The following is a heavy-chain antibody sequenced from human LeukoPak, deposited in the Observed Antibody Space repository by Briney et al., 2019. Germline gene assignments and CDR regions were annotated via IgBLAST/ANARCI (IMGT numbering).Heavy chain of an antibody. CDR2: ISWNSGSI. CDR1: GCTFDDYA. Sequence: PGGALRLSCAASGCTFDDYAMHWVRQAPGKGLEWVSGISWNSGSIGYADSVKGRFTISRDNAKNSLYLQMNSLRAEDTALYYCAKGHFITMVRGVIGFPDYWGQGTLVTVSS. D-gene: IGHD3-10*01. J-gene: IGHJ4*02. V-gene: IGHV3-9*01. CDR3: AKGHFITMVRGVIGFPDY.